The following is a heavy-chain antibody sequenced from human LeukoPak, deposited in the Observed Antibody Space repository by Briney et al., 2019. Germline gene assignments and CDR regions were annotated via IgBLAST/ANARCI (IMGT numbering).Heavy chain of an antibody. J-gene: IGHJ4*02. CDR2: ISSSSSYI. Sequence: GGSLRLSCAASGFTFSSYSMNWVRQAPGKGLERVSSISSSSSYIYYADSVKGRFTISRDNAKNSLYLQMNSLRAEDTAVYYWARDRRITMIVVGHFDYWGQGTLVTVSS. V-gene: IGHV3-21*01. CDR3: ARDRRITMIVVGHFDY. D-gene: IGHD3-22*01. CDR1: GFTFSSYS.